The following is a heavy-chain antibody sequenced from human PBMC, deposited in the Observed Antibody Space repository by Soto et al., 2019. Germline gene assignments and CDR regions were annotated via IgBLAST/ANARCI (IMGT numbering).Heavy chain of an antibody. V-gene: IGHV4-59*01. D-gene: IGHD3-9*01. Sequence: QVQLQESGPGLVKPSETLSLTCTVSGGSISSYYWSWIWKRPGKGLEWIGYIYYSGSTNYNPSLKRRVTISVDASKNQCPMKLSCVTGADTSVCFCASDDILSGSMYRGQRARVTGS. CDR1: GGSISSYY. CDR3: ASDDILSGSMY. CDR2: IYYSGST. J-gene: IGHJ4*02.